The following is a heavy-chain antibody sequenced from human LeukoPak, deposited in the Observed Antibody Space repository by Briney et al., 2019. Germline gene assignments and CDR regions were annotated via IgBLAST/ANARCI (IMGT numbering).Heavy chain of an antibody. CDR3: ARETYDSSSYFFDY. CDR1: GASISSTDDY. CDR2: VYYTGST. D-gene: IGHD6-13*01. V-gene: IGHV4-39*01. Sequence: PSEPLSLTCTVSGASISSTDDYWGWIRQPPGKGLEWIGSVYYTGSTYYNPSLKSRVTISVDTSKSQFSLKVNSVTAADTAVYYCARETYDSSSYFFDYWGQGTLVAVSS. J-gene: IGHJ4*02.